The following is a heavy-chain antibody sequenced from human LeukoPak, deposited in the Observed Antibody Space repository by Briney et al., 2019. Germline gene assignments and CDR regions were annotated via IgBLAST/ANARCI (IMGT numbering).Heavy chain of an antibody. CDR2: IKQDGSEK. CDR3: ARHLGCSSTSCYYYYYMDV. CDR1: GFTFSSYC. J-gene: IGHJ6*03. V-gene: IGHV3-7*01. D-gene: IGHD2-2*01. Sequence: PGGSLRLSCAASGFTFSSYCMSWVREAPGKGLEWVANIKQDGSEKYYVDSVKGRFTISRDNAKNSLYLQMNSLRTEDTAVYYCARHLGCSSTSCYYYYYMDVWGKGTTVTVSS.